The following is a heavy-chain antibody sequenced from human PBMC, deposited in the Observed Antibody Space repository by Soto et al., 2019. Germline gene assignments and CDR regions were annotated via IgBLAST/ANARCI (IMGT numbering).Heavy chain of an antibody. V-gene: IGHV3-23*01. D-gene: IGHD6-13*01. Sequence: GGSLRLSCGASGLTFSSYAMNWVRQTPGQGLEWVSGISGSDTITHYAGSVKGRFTISRDNSRNTLHLQMLSLRAEDTGVYYCAKDLGYGSSWRYALDMWGQGTLVTVSS. CDR2: ISGSDTIT. J-gene: IGHJ3*02. CDR3: AKDLGYGSSWRYALDM. CDR1: GLTFSSYA.